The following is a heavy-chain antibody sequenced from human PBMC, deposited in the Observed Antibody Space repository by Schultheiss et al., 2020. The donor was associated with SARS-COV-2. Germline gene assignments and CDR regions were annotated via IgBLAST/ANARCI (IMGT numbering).Heavy chain of an antibody. V-gene: IGHV2-5*01. Sequence: SGPTLVKPTQTLTLTCTFSGFSLSTSGVGVGWIRQPPGKALEWLALIYWNDDKRYSPSLKSRLTITKDTSKNQVVLTMTNMDPVDTATYYCAHSVSKTLILIFDYWGQGTLVTVSS. J-gene: IGHJ4*02. CDR3: AHSVSKTLILIFDY. CDR1: GFSLSTSGVG. D-gene: IGHD3-16*02. CDR2: IYWNDDK.